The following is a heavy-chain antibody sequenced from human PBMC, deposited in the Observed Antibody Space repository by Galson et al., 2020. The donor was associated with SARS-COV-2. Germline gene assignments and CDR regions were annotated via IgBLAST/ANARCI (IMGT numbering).Heavy chain of an antibody. V-gene: IGHV4-30-4*07. Sequence: SETLSLTCAVSGGSISSGGYSWSWLRQPPGKGLEWIGYLYYSGSNYYNPSLKSRVTISVDTSKNQFSLKLSSVTAADTAVYYCARCLDYGWDSGRVDWFDPWGQGTLVTVSS. CDR1: GGSISSGGYS. J-gene: IGHJ5*02. D-gene: IGHD4-17*01. CDR2: LYYSGSN. CDR3: ARCLDYGWDSGRVDWFDP.